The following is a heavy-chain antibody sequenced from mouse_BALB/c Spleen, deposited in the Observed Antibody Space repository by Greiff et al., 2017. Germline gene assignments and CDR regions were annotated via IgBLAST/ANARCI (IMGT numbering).Heavy chain of an antibody. J-gene: IGHJ3*01. V-gene: IGHV14-4*02. CDR3: NALTGTEAY. Sequence: EVKLQESGAELVRSGASVKLSCTASGFNINDYYMHWVKQRPEQGLEWIGWIDPENGDTEYAPKFQGKATMTADTSSNTAYLQLSSLTSEDTAVYYCNALTGTEAYWGQGTLVTVAA. CDR2: IDPENGDT. D-gene: IGHD4-1*01. CDR1: GFNINDYY.